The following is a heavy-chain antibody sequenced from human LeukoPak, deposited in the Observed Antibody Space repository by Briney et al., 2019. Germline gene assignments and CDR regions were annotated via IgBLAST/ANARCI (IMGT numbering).Heavy chain of an antibody. V-gene: IGHV3-21*01. J-gene: IGHJ2*01. CDR3: ARNKINTVTTGWYFDL. CDR1: GFTFSSYG. Sequence: GGSLRLSCAASGFTFSSYGMNWVRQAPGKGLEWVSFFSIGGTYIYYADSVKGRFTISRDDAKNSPYLQMNSLTAEDAAEYYCARNKINTVTTGWYFDLWGRGTLVTVSS. D-gene: IGHD4-17*01. CDR2: FSIGGTYI.